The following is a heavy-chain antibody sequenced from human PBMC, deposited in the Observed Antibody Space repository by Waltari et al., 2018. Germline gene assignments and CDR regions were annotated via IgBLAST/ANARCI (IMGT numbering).Heavy chain of an antibody. Sequence: QLQLQESGPGLVKPSETLSLSCSVSGDSISSSNYYWGWIRQPPGTGLEWIAGVYYSGTTYYNPALKSRVTRAADTSRNQFYRRLTSVTATGTAVYYCARSAAGMPRWLGDYWGQGILVTVSS. D-gene: IGHD5-12*01. V-gene: IGHV4-39*01. J-gene: IGHJ4*02. CDR1: GDSISSSNYY. CDR3: ARSAAGMPRWLGDY. CDR2: VYYSGTT.